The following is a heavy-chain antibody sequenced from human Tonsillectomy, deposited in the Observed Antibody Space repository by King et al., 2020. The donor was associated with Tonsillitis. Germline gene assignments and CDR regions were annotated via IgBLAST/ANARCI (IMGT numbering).Heavy chain of an antibody. CDR2: MYSSGSI. CDR3: ARYVSGSFDY. CDR1: GASISSSDHY. J-gene: IGHJ4*02. Sequence: QLQESGPGVVKPSETLSLTCTVSGASISSSDHYWAWIRQPPGKGLEWIGYMYSSGSIFYNPSLKSRITISGGTSENRFSLKLNSVTAADTAVYFCARYVSGSFDYWGQGALVTVSS. D-gene: IGHD1-26*01. V-gene: IGHV4-39*01.